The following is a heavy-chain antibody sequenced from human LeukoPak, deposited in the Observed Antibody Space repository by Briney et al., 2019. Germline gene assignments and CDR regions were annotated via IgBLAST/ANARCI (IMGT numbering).Heavy chain of an antibody. Sequence: GSSVRVSCKASGGTFSSYAISWVRQAPGQGLEWMGGIIPIFGTANYAQKFQGRVTITADESTSTAYMELSSLRSEDTAVYYCARGGPGTTSYYYYMDVWGKGTTVTVSS. D-gene: IGHD1-7*01. CDR2: IIPIFGTA. CDR1: GGTFSSYA. V-gene: IGHV1-69*01. J-gene: IGHJ6*03. CDR3: ARGGPGTTSYYYYMDV.